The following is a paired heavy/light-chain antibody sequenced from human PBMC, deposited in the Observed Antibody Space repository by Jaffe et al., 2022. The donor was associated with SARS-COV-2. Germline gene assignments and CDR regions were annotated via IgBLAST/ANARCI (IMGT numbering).Light chain of an antibody. J-gene: IGLJ3*02. CDR2: LEGSGRY. CDR1: SRYSHYI. CDR3: ETWDVTLRV. Sequence: QPVVTQSSSASASLGSSVKLTCTLSSRYSHYIVAWHQQQPGKAPQYLMRLEGSGRYNRGSGVPDRFSGSSSGADRYLTISNLQSEDEADYYCETWDVTLRVFGGGTKLTVL. V-gene: IGLV4-60*03.
Heavy chain of an antibody. J-gene: IGHJ4*02. V-gene: IGHV3-7*03. CDR3: ARDSDDVVGPAVGDGF. Sequence: EVQLVESGGGLVQPGGSLRLSCAASGFTFSDCWMSWVRQTPGRGLEWVANIKNNGGEKFYVDSVKGRFTISRDNAKNILFLHMNNLRADDTAVYYCARDSDDVVGPAVGDGFWGQGTQVTVSS. CDR2: IKNNGGEK. CDR1: GFTFSDCW. D-gene: IGHD2-21*01.